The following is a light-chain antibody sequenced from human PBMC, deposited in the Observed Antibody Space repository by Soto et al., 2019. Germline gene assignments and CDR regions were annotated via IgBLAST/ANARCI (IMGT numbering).Light chain of an antibody. Sequence: EIVMTQSPATLSVSPGERATISCRASQSVSSNLAWYQQKPGQTPKLLVYVASTRATGIPARFSGSGSGTEFTLTISSLQSEDFAVYYCQQYNVWPLPFGGGTKVEFK. J-gene: IGKJ4*01. CDR3: QQYNVWPLP. CDR1: QSVSSN. V-gene: IGKV3-15*01. CDR2: VAS.